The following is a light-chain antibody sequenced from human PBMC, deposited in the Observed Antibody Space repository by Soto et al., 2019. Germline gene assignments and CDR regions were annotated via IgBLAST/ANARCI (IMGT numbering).Light chain of an antibody. CDR2: GAS. Sequence: DSVLTQSPSTLSFSPGERATLTCRARQSVSSFLAWYQHKPGQAPRLLIYGASSRATGIPDRFSGSGSGTDFTLTISRLEPEDFAVYYCQQYGSSPATFGQGTKVDIK. V-gene: IGKV3-20*01. J-gene: IGKJ1*01. CDR3: QQYGSSPAT. CDR1: QSVSSF.